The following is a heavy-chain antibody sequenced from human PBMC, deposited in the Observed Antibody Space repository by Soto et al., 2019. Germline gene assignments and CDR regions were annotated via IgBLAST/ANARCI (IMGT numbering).Heavy chain of an antibody. D-gene: IGHD6-6*01. J-gene: IGHJ4*02. CDR3: AIDESTSSGPKGGLDY. CDR1: GYTFSNYG. V-gene: IGHV1-18*01. CDR2: ISAYNGNT. Sequence: GASVKVSCKTSGYTFSNYGINWVRQAPGQGLEWMGWISAYNGNTNYAQKLQGRVTMTTDTSTSTAYMELRSLRSDDTAVYYCAIDESTSSGPKGGLDYWGQGTLVTVSS.